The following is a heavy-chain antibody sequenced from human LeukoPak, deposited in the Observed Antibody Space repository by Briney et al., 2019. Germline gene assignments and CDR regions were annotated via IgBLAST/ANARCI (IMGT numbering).Heavy chain of an antibody. CDR3: AKDAQRGFDYSNSLEY. CDR2: IWSDGSNK. D-gene: IGHD4-11*01. J-gene: IGHJ4*02. CDR1: GFTFSHYG. Sequence: GGSLRLSCAASGFTFSHYGFHWVRQAPGKGLEWVAVIWSDGSNKYYGDSVKGRFIIYRDDSQNTVYLQMNSPSDEDTRVYYCAKDAQRGFDYSNSLEYWGQGSLVTVSS. V-gene: IGHV3-33*06.